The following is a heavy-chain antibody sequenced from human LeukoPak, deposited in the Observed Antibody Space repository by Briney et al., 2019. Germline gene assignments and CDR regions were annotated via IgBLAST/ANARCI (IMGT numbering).Heavy chain of an antibody. V-gene: IGHV4-39*01. D-gene: IGHD3-3*01. J-gene: IGHJ6*02. Sequence: SETLSLTCTVSGGSISSSSYYWGWLRQPPGKGRGWIGSICYSGSTSYNPSLKSRLTISVDTSKNQFSLKLSSVTAADTAVYYCARQVITPHYYGMDVWGQGTTVTVSS. CDR3: ARQVITPHYYGMDV. CDR1: GGSISSSSYY. CDR2: ICYSGST.